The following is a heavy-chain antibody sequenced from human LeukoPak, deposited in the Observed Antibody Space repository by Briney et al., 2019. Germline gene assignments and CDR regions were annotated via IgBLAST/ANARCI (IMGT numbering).Heavy chain of an antibody. Sequence: GGSLRLSCAASGFTFSSYSMNWVRQAPGKGLEWVSSISSSSSYIYYADSVKGRFTISRDNAKNSLYLQMNSLRAEDTAVYYCAKSAYYYDSSGYYSSAYYFDYWGQGTLVTVSS. CDR1: GFTFSSYS. V-gene: IGHV3-21*01. CDR3: AKSAYYYDSSGYYSSAYYFDY. D-gene: IGHD3-22*01. CDR2: ISSSSSYI. J-gene: IGHJ4*02.